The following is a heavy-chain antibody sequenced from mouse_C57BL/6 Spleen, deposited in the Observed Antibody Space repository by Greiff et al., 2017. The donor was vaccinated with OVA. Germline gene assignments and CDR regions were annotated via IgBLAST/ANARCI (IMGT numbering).Heavy chain of an antibody. CDR3: TFRFHFDY. J-gene: IGHJ2*01. CDR2: IDPENGDT. V-gene: IGHV14-4*01. Sequence: VQLQQSGAELVRPGASVKLSCTASGFNIKDDYMHWVKQRPEQGLEWIGWIDPENGDTEYASKFQGKATITADTSSNTAYLQLSSLTSEDTAVYYCTFRFHFDYWGQGTTLTVSS. CDR1: GFNIKDDY.